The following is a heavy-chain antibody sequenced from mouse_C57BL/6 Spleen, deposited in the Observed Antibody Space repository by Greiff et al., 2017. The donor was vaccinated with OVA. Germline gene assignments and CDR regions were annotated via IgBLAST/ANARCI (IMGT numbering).Heavy chain of an antibody. CDR1: GYTFTSYW. CDR3: ARLGIYYDYDEEDFDY. CDR2: IHPNSGST. J-gene: IGHJ2*01. D-gene: IGHD2-4*01. V-gene: IGHV1-64*01. Sequence: QVQLQQPGAELVKPGASVKLSCKASGYTFTSYWMHWVKQRPGQGLEWIGMIHPNSGSTNYNEKFKSKATLTVDKSSSTAYMQLSSLTSEDSAVYYCARLGIYYDYDEEDFDYWGQGTTLTVSS.